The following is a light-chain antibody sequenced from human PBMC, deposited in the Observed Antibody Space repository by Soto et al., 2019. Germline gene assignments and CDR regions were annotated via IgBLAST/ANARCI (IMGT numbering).Light chain of an antibody. J-gene: IGLJ1*01. V-gene: IGLV2-23*02. Sequence: QSVLTQPASVSGSPGQSITISCTGTSSDVGGYNYVSWYQQHPGKAPKLMIYDVSNRPSGVSYRFSGSKSGNTASLTISGLQEEDEGDYHCCSFAGSSTYVFGTGTKVTVL. CDR1: SSDVGGYNY. CDR2: DVS. CDR3: CSFAGSSTYV.